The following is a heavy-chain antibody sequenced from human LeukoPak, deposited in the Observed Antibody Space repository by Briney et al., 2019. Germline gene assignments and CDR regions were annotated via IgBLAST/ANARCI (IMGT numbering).Heavy chain of an antibody. Sequence: GGSLRLSCAASGFTFSNYWVHWVRQAPGKGLVWVSRINSDGSSTRYADSVKGRFTISRDNAKNTLYLQMNSLRAEDTAVYYCTRELDWLPTLDYWGQGTLVTVSS. J-gene: IGHJ4*02. CDR3: TRELDWLPTLDY. V-gene: IGHV3-74*01. CDR1: GFTFSNYW. CDR2: INSDGSST. D-gene: IGHD3-9*01.